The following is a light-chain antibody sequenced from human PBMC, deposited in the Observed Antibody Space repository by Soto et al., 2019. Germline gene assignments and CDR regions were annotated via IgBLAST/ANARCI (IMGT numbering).Light chain of an antibody. J-gene: IGLJ1*01. CDR3: SSYANINTRACV. Sequence: QSALTQPPSASGSPGQSVTISCTGTSSDVGGYDYVSWYQQRPGKAPKLLIHEVTKRPSGVPDRFSGSKSGNTASLTVSGLQAEDEADYYCSSYANINTRACVFGTGTKLTVL. CDR2: EVT. V-gene: IGLV2-8*01. CDR1: SSDVGGYDY.